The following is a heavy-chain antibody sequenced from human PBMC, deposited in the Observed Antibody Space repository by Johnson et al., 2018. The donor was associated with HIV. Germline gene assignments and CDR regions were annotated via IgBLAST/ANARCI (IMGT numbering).Heavy chain of an antibody. CDR1: GFAFSGYA. CDR3: ATSLTGTRPFDI. V-gene: IGHV3-30*04. D-gene: IGHD1-7*01. J-gene: IGHJ3*02. Sequence: QVQLVESGGGVVQPGTSLRLSCAASGFAFSGYALHWVRQAPGKGLEWVAVISYYGSEKYYVDSVKGRFTISRDNAKNSLYLQMNSLRAEDTAVYYCATSLTGTRPFDIWGQGTMVTVSS. CDR2: ISYYGSEK.